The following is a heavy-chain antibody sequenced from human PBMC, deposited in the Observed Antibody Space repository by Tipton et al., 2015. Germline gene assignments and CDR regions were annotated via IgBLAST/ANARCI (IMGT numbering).Heavy chain of an antibody. J-gene: IGHJ4*02. CDR3: ATGGSIAARPSDY. V-gene: IGHV4-38-2*01. Sequence: TLSLTCAVSAYSISSDYYWGWIRQPPGKGLEWIGSISHSGNTYYNPSLKSRVTMSRDTSKNQFSLKLTSVTVADTAVYYCATGGSIAARPSDYWGQGTLVTVSS. CDR2: ISHSGNT. D-gene: IGHD6-6*01. CDR1: AYSISSDYY.